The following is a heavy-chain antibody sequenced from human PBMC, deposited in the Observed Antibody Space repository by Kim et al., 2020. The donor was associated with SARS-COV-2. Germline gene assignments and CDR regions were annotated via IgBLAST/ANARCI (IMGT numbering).Heavy chain of an antibody. J-gene: IGHJ6*02. CDR1: GYTLTELS. V-gene: IGHV1-24*01. CDR2: FDPEDGET. Sequence: ASVKVSCKVSGYTLTELSMHWVRQAPGKGLEWMGGFDPEDGETIYAQKFQGRVTMTEDTSTDTAYMELSSLRSEDTAVYYCATGPAALITMVRGVIIHYSYYGMDVWGPGTTFTVSS. CDR3: ATGPAALITMVRGVIIHYSYYGMDV. D-gene: IGHD3-10*01.